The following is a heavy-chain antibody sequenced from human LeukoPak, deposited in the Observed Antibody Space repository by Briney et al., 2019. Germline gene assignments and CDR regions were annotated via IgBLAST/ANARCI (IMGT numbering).Heavy chain of an antibody. D-gene: IGHD6-13*01. CDR3: TTCLVGDSSSCADY. Sequence: GGSLRLSCTAAGFTFGDYAMSWFRQAPGKGLEWVGLIRGKAYGATTEYAASVRGRFTISRDDSKSIAYVQMNSLKTEDTAVYYCTTCLVGDSSSCADYWGQGTLVTVSS. V-gene: IGHV3-49*03. CDR1: GFTFGDYA. CDR2: IRGKAYGATT. J-gene: IGHJ4*02.